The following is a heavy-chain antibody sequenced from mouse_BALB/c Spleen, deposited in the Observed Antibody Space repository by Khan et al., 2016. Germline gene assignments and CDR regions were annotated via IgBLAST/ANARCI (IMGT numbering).Heavy chain of an antibody. CDR2: ISYSGST. CDR1: GYSITSDYA. Sequence: EVQLQESGPGLVKPSQSLSLTCTVTGYSITSDYAWNWIRQFPGNKLEWMGYISYSGSTSYNPSPKSRITITRDTSNNQFFLQLNSVTSEDTATYYCARPDYCSKEAMDYWGQGTSVTVSS. V-gene: IGHV3-2*02. J-gene: IGHJ4*01. CDR3: ARPDYCSKEAMDY. D-gene: IGHD1-1*01.